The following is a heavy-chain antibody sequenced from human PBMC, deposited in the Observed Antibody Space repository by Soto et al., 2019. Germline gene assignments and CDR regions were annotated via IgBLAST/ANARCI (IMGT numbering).Heavy chain of an antibody. Sequence: EVQLVESGGGLVKPGGSLRLSCAASGFTFSSYSMNWVRQAPGKGLEWVSAISSSSSYIYYADSVKGRFIISRDNAKNSLYLQMNSLSAEDTAVYYCAREGVTHGSGPYYDYGMAVWAQGTTVTVSS. CDR1: GFTFSSYS. J-gene: IGHJ6*02. D-gene: IGHD5-18*01. V-gene: IGHV3-21*01. CDR3: AREGVTHGSGPYYDYGMAV. CDR2: ISSSSSYI.